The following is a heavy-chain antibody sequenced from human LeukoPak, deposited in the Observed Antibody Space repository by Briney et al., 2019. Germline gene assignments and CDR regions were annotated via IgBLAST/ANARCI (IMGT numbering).Heavy chain of an antibody. CDR2: FDPEDGET. V-gene: IGHV1-24*01. CDR1: GFTFSNAW. D-gene: IGHD5-12*01. CDR3: ATLHRPLYSGYDFPMAFDI. J-gene: IGHJ3*02. Sequence: PGGSLRLSCAASGFTFSNAWMSWVRQAPGKGLEWMGGFDPEDGETIYAQKFQGRVTMTEDTSTDTAYMELSSLRSEDTAVYYCATLHRPLYSGYDFPMAFDIWGQGTMVTVSS.